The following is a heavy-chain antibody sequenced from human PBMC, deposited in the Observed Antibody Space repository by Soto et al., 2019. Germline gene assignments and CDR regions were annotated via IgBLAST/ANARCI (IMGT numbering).Heavy chain of an antibody. CDR2: IYYSGST. CDR3: ARGSSGWHPRLEY. J-gene: IGHJ4*02. D-gene: IGHD6-19*01. Sequence: QVQLQESGPGLVKPSETLSLNCTVSGGPISSYYWSWIRQSPGKGLEWIGYIYYSGSTNYNPSLKSRVPISVDTAKNRFSLELSSVTAADTAVYYCARGSSGWHPRLEYWGQGTLVTVSS. CDR1: GGPISSYY. V-gene: IGHV4-59*01.